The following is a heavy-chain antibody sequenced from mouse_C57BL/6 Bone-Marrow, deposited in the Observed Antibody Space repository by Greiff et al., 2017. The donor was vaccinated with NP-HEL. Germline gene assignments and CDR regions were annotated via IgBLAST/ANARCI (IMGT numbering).Heavy chain of an antibody. Sequence: EVQLQQSGPGLAKPSQTLSLTCSVTGYSITSDYWNWIRKFPGNKLEYMGYLSYSGSTYYNPSLKSRISITRDTSKNQYYLQLNSVTTEDTATYYGARYGTGSYWYFDVWGTGTTVTVSS. CDR2: LSYSGST. CDR1: GYSITSDY. D-gene: IGHD4-1*01. CDR3: ARYGTGSYWYFDV. J-gene: IGHJ1*03. V-gene: IGHV3-8*01.